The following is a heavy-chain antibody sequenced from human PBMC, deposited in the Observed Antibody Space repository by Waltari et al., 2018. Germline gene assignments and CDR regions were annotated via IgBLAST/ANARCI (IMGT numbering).Heavy chain of an antibody. D-gene: IGHD3-22*01. CDR1: GGSFSGYY. CDR3: ASADYYYDSSGYYYDY. CDR2: INHSGST. J-gene: IGHJ4*02. Sequence: QVQLQQWGAGLLKPSEPLSPTCAGSGGSFSGYYWSWLRQTPGKGLEWIGEINHSGSTNYNPSLKSRVTISVDTSKNQFSLKLSSVTAADTAVYYCASADYYYDSSGYYYDYWGQGTLVTVSS. V-gene: IGHV4-34*01.